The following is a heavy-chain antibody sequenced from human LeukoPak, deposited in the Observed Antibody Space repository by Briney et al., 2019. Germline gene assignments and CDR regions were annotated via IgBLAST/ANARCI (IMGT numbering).Heavy chain of an antibody. V-gene: IGHV4-34*01. CDR1: GGSFSGYY. CDR2: INHSGST. Sequence: PSETLSLTCAVYGGSFSGYYWSWIRQPPGKGLEWIGEINHSGSTNYNPSLKSRVTISVDTSKNQFSLKLSSVTAADTAVYYCASPPGLAVALERGQGTLVTVSS. D-gene: IGHD6-19*01. CDR3: ASPPGLAVALE. J-gene: IGHJ4*02.